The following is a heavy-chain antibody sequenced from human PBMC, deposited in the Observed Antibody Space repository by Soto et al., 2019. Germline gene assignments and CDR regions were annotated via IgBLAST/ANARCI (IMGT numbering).Heavy chain of an antibody. D-gene: IGHD3-10*01. J-gene: IGHJ4*02. CDR3: SKIGSISSFSLHRVLLDY. Sequence: GGTLGISCAASGFTCNTYAMCWVRQAPGKGLEWVSAISSSGGSTYYADSVKGRFTISRDNSKNTLYLQMNSLSDEDTAVYYYSKIGSISSFSLHRVLLDYWGQGALVTVSS. CDR2: ISSSGGST. CDR1: GFTCNTYA. V-gene: IGHV3-23*01.